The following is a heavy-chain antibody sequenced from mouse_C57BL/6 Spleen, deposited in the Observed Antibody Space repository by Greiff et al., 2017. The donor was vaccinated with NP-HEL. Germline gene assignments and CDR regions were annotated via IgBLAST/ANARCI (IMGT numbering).Heavy chain of an antibody. CDR3: ARRVYDGYLDAMDY. CDR1: GFNIKDYY. CDR2: IDPEDGET. J-gene: IGHJ4*01. D-gene: IGHD2-3*01. V-gene: IGHV14-2*01. Sequence: VQLKESGAELVKPGASVKLSCTASGFNIKDYYMHWVKQRTEQGLEWIGRIDPEDGETKYAPKFPGKATITADTASNTAYLQLSSLTSEDTAVYYCARRVYDGYLDAMDYWGQGTSVTVSS.